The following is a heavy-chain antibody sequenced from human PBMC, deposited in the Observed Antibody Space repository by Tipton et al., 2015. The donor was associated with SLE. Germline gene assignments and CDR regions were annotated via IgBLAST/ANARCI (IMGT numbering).Heavy chain of an antibody. D-gene: IGHD1-26*01. CDR2: IYYGGST. J-gene: IGHJ4*02. CDR3: ASTGSFVFDY. V-gene: IGHV4-59*12. CDR1: GGSISSYY. Sequence: TLSLTCTVSGGSISSYYWSWIRQPPGKGLEWIGCIYYGGSTNHNPSLKSRVTISVDTSKNQFSLKLSSVTAADTAVYYCASTGSFVFDYWGQGTLVTVSS.